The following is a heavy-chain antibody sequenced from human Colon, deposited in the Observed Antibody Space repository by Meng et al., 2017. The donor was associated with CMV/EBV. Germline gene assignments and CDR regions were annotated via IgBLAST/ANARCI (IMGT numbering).Heavy chain of an antibody. CDR2: IYYTGND. Sequence: QLHLQRPGPGLVKPSGTLSLTCTVSGDSISGRSYYWGWIRQPPGKGLEWIASIYYTGNDYHNPSLKSRVTISIDTSNNQFSLRLTSVTAADTAVYYCARMALHWYFDLWGRGTLVTVSS. J-gene: IGHJ2*01. D-gene: IGHD5-24*01. CDR3: ARMALHWYFDL. V-gene: IGHV4-39*07. CDR1: GDSISGRSYY.